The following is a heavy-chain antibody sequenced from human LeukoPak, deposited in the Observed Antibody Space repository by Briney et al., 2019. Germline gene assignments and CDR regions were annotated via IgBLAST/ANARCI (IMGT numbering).Heavy chain of an antibody. Sequence: GGTLRLSCAASGFTFSSYGMSWVRQAPGKGLEWVSAISGSGGSTYYADSVKGRFTISRDNSKNTLYLQMNSLRAEDTAVYYCAKRPTAMVTGDWFDPWGQGTLVTVSS. CDR1: GFTFSSYG. CDR3: AKRPTAMVTGDWFDP. D-gene: IGHD5-18*01. J-gene: IGHJ5*02. CDR2: ISGSGGST. V-gene: IGHV3-23*01.